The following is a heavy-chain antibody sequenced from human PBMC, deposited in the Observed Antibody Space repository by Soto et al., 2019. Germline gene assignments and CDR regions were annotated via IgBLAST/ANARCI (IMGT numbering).Heavy chain of an antibody. V-gene: IGHV3-21*01. CDR3: VRDTRITFDY. CDR2: ISSRSDYI. CDR1: GFAFSTYS. J-gene: IGHJ4*02. Sequence: PGGSLRLSCAASGFAFSTYSMNWVRQAPGKGLEWVSTISSRSDYIYYADSLKGRFTISRDNAKNSLYLQMNSLRAEDTAVYYYVRDTRITFDYWGQGTLVTVSS.